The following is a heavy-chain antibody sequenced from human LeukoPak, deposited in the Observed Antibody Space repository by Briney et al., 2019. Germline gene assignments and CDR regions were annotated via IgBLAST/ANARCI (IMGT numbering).Heavy chain of an antibody. Sequence: SVMVSCKASGGTFSSYAISWVRQAPGQGLEWMGGIIPIFGTANYAQKFQGRVTITADESTSTAYMELSSLRSEDTAVYYCARVQWLVGGVGYYYGMDVWGQGTTVTVSS. CDR1: GGTFSSYA. CDR2: IIPIFGTA. V-gene: IGHV1-69*13. D-gene: IGHD6-19*01. CDR3: ARVQWLVGGVGYYYGMDV. J-gene: IGHJ6*02.